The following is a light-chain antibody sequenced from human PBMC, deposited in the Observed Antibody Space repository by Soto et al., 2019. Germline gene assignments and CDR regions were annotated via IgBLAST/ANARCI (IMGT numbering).Light chain of an antibody. Sequence: QSVLTQPASVSGSPGQSITISCTGTSSDVGTYENVSWYHHHPGKAPKLMIYDVSNRPSGVSDRFSGSKSGNTASLTISGLQAEDEADYYCSSYASNGDVLFGGGTKLTVL. CDR2: DVS. CDR3: SSYASNGDVL. V-gene: IGLV2-14*03. J-gene: IGLJ2*01. CDR1: SSDVGTYEN.